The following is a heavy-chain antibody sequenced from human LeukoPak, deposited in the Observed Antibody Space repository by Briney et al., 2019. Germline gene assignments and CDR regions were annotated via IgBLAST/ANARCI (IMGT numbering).Heavy chain of an antibody. CDR1: GGSISSGSYY. V-gene: IGHV4-39*07. CDR2: MYYSGST. J-gene: IGHJ4*02. D-gene: IGHD6-19*01. Sequence: NSSETLSLTCTVSGGSISSGSYYWGWIRQPPGMGLEWIGSMYYSGSTYHNPSLKSRVTMSVDTSKNQCSLKLSSVTAADTAVYYCARVSGWNPLEAAHLDYWGQGTLVTVSS. CDR3: ARVSGWNPLEAAHLDY.